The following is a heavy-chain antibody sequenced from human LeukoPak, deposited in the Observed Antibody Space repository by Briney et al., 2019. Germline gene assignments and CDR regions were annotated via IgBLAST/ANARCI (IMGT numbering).Heavy chain of an antibody. CDR2: IYHSGST. V-gene: IGHV4-38-2*02. CDR3: AREGSTADGRIFSHWFDP. J-gene: IGHJ5*02. Sequence: PSETLSLTCTVSGYSISSGYYWGWIRQPPGKGLEWIGSIYHSGSTYYNPSLKSRVTISVDTSKNQFSLKLSSVTAADTAVYYCAREGSTADGRIFSHWFDPWGQGTLVTVSS. CDR1: GYSISSGYY. D-gene: IGHD6-13*01.